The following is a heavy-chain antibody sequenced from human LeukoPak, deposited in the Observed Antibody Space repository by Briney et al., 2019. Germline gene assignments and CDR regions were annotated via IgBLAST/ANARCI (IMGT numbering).Heavy chain of an antibody. Sequence: SETLSLTCSVSGGSFNHGSYYWNWFRQPPGKGLEWIGNVYYSGSTNYNSSLKSRVTISLDTSKSQFSLKLTSVTAADTAMYYCARGLLFDSGWYYFDYWGQGTLVTVSS. CDR2: VYYSGST. J-gene: IGHJ4*02. CDR1: GGSFNHGSYY. D-gene: IGHD6-19*01. CDR3: ARGLLFDSGWYYFDY. V-gene: IGHV4-61*01.